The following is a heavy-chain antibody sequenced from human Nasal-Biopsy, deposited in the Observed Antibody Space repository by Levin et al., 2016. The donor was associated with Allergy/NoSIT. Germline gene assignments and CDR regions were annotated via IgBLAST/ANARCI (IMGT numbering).Heavy chain of an antibody. CDR1: GGSISNNY. J-gene: IGHJ5*02. Sequence: SETLSLTCAVSGGSISNNYWSWIRQPAGKGLEWIGRIXPSGSTSYNTSLKSRLIMSVDTSKNQFSLKLTSVTAADTAVYYCARLVTMFGVGNWFDPWGQGTLVTVSS. CDR3: ARLVTMFGVGNWFDP. V-gene: IGHV4-4*07. CDR2: IXPSGST. D-gene: IGHD3-3*01.